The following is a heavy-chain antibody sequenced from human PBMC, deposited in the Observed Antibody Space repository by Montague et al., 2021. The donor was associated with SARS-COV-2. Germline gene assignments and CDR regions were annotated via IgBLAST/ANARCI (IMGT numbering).Heavy chain of an antibody. D-gene: IGHD2-8*01. J-gene: IGHJ3*02. CDR3: ARAKGFIVLMVYAMGAFDI. CDR2: IYYSGST. V-gene: IGHV4-31*11. CDR1: GGSFSGYY. Sequence: TLSLTCAVHGGSFSGYYWNWIRQHPGKGLEWIGYIYYSGSTYYNPSLKSRVTISVDTSKNQFSLKLSSVTAADTAVYYCARAKGFIVLMVYAMGAFDIWGQGTMVTVSS.